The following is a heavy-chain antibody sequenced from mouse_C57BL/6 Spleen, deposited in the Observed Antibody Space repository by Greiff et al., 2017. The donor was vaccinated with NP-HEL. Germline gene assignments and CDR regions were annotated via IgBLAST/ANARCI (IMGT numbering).Heavy chain of an antibody. CDR1: GFTFSSYG. CDR3: ARQHYYGSLDY. Sequence: EVKLMESGGDLVKPGGSLKLSCAASGFTFSSYGMSWVRQTPDKRLEWVATISSGGSYTYYPDSVKGRFTISRDNAKNTLYLQMSSLKSEDTAMYYCARQHYYGSLDYWGQGTTLTVSS. V-gene: IGHV5-6*01. J-gene: IGHJ2*01. D-gene: IGHD1-1*01. CDR2: ISSGGSYT.